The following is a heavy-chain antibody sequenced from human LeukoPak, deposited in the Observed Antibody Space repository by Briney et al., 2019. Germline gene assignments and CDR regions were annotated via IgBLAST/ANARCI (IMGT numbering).Heavy chain of an antibody. CDR2: ISQAGQT. Sequence: SSDTLSLTCGVSGGSISVTNWWSWVRQPPGQGLEWIGEISQAGQTNYNPSLNGRVTMSLDKSSNQLSLHLTSVTAADTATYYCSRESGPFCPFGYWGQGTLVIVSS. CDR3: SRESGPFCPFGY. V-gene: IGHV4/OR15-8*02. CDR1: GGSISVTNW. D-gene: IGHD1-26*01. J-gene: IGHJ4*02.